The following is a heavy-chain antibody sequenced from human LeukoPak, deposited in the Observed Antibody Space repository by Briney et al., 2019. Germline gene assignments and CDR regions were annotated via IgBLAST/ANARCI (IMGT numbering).Heavy chain of an antibody. D-gene: IGHD1-1*01. Sequence: PSETLSLTCAVYGGSFSGYYWSWIRQPPGKGLEWIGEIDHSGSTNYNPSLKSRVTISVDTSKNQFSLKLSSVTAADTAVYYCARGVSWNPGYWGQGTLVTVSS. CDR3: ARGVSWNPGY. CDR1: GGSFSGYY. J-gene: IGHJ4*02. CDR2: IDHSGST. V-gene: IGHV4-34*01.